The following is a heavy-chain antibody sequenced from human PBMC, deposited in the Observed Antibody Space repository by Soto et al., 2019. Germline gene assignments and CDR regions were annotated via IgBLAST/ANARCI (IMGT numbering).Heavy chain of an antibody. Sequence: EVQLVESGGGLIQPGGSLRLSCAASGFTVSSSYMNWVRQAPGKGLEWVSVIYADGRTYYADSVKGRFTISRDNSKNPRDRQMNSLRAEDTAVYYCAKALWLATDFFAYWGQGTLVTVSS. CDR1: GFTVSSSY. CDR3: AKALWLATDFFAY. CDR2: IYADGRT. D-gene: IGHD6-19*01. V-gene: IGHV3-53*01. J-gene: IGHJ4*02.